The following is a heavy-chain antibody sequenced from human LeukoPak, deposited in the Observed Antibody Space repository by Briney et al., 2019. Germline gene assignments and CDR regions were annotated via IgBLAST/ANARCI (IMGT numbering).Heavy chain of an antibody. Sequence: SETLSLICTVSGGSINNSYWSWIRQSPGKGLEWIGYIYYSGDTNYNPSLKSRVTISVDTSKNQVSLKLRSVTAADTAVYYCARDMGEYGDYENWFDPWGQGTLVTVSS. CDR2: IYYSGDT. CDR3: ARDMGEYGDYENWFDP. CDR1: GGSINNSY. J-gene: IGHJ5*02. V-gene: IGHV4-59*01. D-gene: IGHD4-17*01.